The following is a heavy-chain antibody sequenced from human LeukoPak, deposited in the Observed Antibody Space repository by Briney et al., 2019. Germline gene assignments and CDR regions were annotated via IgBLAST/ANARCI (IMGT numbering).Heavy chain of an antibody. V-gene: IGHV4-30-2*01. J-gene: IGHJ4*02. D-gene: IGHD3-3*01. CDR2: IYHSGST. CDR1: GGSISSGGYS. CDR3: ARERFLTFDY. Sequence: SETLSLTCAVSGGSISSGGYSWSWIRQPPGKGLEWIGYIYHSGSTYYNPSLKSRVTISVDRSKNQFSLKLSSVTAAGTAVYYCARERFLTFDYWGQGTLVAVSS.